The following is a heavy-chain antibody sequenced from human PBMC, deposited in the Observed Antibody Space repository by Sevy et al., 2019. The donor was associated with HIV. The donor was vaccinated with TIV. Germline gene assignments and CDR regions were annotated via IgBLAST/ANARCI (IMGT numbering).Heavy chain of an antibody. J-gene: IGHJ3*02. V-gene: IGHV3-30*02. D-gene: IGHD4-17*01. CDR1: GFTFSSSG. CDR2: IRYDGTTK. Sequence: GGSLRLSCAASGFTFSSSGMHWVRQAPAKGLEWVTFIRYDGTTKYYADSVKGRFTISRDNSKSTLYLQMNSLRDEDTGVYFCAKLGSTTLTTSDAFDIWGQGTLVTVSS. CDR3: AKLGSTTLTTSDAFDI.